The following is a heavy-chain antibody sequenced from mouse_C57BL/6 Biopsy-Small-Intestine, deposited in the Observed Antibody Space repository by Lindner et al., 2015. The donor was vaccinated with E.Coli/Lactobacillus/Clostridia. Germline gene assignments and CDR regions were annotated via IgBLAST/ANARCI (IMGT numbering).Heavy chain of an antibody. CDR2: ILPGSGST. CDR3: ARADYGSSSYAMDY. J-gene: IGHJ4*01. V-gene: IGHV1-9*01. Sequence: VQLQESGAELMKPGAPVKLSCKATGYTFTGYWIEWVKQRPGHGLEWIGEILPGSGSTNYNEKFKGKATLTADKSSSTAYMQLSSLTSEDSAVYFCARADYGSSSYAMDYWGQGTSVTVSS. D-gene: IGHD1-1*01. CDR1: GYTFTGYW.